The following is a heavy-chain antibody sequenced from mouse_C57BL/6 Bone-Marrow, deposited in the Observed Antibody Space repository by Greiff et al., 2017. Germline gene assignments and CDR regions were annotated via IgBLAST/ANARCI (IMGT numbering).Heavy chain of an antibody. CDR1: GYTFTSYW. CDR3: ARTYYSNFWFAY. J-gene: IGHJ3*01. Sequence: QVQLKESGAELAKPGASVKLSCKASGYTFTSYWMHWVKQRPGQGLEWIGYINPSSGYTKYNQKFKDKATLTADKSSSTAYMQLSILTYEDSAVYYCARTYYSNFWFAYWGQGTLVTVSA. V-gene: IGHV1-7*01. D-gene: IGHD2-5*01. CDR2: INPSSGYT.